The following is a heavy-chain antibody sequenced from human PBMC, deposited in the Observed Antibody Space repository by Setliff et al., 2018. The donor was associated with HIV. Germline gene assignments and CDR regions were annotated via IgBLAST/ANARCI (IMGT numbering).Heavy chain of an antibody. D-gene: IGHD3-10*02. CDR3: AIFYVRGAYDGIDV. J-gene: IGHJ6*02. CDR2: IRSKPNNYAT. CDR1: GFTFYGSA. V-gene: IGHV3-73*01. Sequence: GGSLRLSCVTSGFTFYGSAIHWVRQPSGKGLGWIARIRSKPNNYATSYAPSVKDRFTIFRDDSKSTVSLQMNSLRREDTAIYYCAIFYVRGAYDGIDVWGQGTLVTVSS.